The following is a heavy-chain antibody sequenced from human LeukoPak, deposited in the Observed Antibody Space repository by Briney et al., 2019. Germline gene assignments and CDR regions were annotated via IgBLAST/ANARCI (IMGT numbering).Heavy chain of an antibody. CDR3: ARGYSYGDRIDY. J-gene: IGHJ4*02. CDR1: GFTFSNYW. Sequence: GGSLRLSCVASGFTFSNYWMHWVRQAPEKGLVWVSRINSDGSSTSYADSVKGRFTISRDNAKNTLYLQMNSLRAEDTAVYYCARGYSYGDRIDYGGQGTLVTVSS. D-gene: IGHD5-18*01. CDR2: INSDGSST. V-gene: IGHV3-74*01.